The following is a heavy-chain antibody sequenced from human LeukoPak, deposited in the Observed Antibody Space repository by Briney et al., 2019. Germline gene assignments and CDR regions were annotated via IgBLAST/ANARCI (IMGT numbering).Heavy chain of an antibody. CDR2: IIPMFGTA. Sequence: GASVKDSCKASGGTFSSYAISWVRQAPGQGLESMGGIIPMFGTANYAQKFQGRVTITTDESTSTAYMELSRLRSEDTAVYYCARYDSSGYDAFDIWGQGQWSPSLQ. CDR1: GGTFSSYA. J-gene: IGHJ3*02. V-gene: IGHV1-69*05. CDR3: ARYDSSGYDAFDI. D-gene: IGHD3-22*01.